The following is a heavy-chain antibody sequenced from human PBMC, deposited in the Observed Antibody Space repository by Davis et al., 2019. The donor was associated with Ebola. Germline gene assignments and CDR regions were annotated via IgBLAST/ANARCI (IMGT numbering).Heavy chain of an antibody. CDR2: INHSGST. V-gene: IGHV4/OR15-8*01. Sequence: SETLSLTCDVSGASISSGYQSWSWIRQPPGKGLEWIGEINHSGSTNYNPSLKSRVTISVDTSKNQFSLKLSSVTAADTAVYYCAGTMVQGVISFDWFDPWGQGTLVTVSS. CDR3: AGTMVQGVISFDWFDP. D-gene: IGHD3-10*01. CDR1: GASISSGYQ. J-gene: IGHJ5*02.